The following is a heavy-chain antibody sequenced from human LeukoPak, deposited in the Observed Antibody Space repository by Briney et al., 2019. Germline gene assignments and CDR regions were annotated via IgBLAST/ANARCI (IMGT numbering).Heavy chain of an antibody. V-gene: IGHV5-51*01. CDR3: GVFWVPADAFDP. CDR2: IYPGDSDT. J-gene: IGHJ5*02. CDR1: GYSFTSYW. Sequence: GESLNTSWKGSGYSFTSYWIGWVRPIPGKGLEWMGIIYPGDSDTRYSPSLEGEVTITADKSISTPYLQWSSLKASDTAMYYCGVFWVPADAFDPWGQGTLVTVSS. D-gene: IGHD2-2*01.